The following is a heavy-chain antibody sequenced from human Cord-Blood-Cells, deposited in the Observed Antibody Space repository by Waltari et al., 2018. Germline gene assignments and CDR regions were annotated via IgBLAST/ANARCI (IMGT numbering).Heavy chain of an antibody. D-gene: IGHD6-25*01. CDR1: GFTFDDYA. J-gene: IGHJ3*02. Sequence: EVQLVESGGGLVQPGRSLRLSCAASGFTFDDYALHWVRQAPGKGLEGVSGISWNSGSIGYADSVKGRFTISRDNAKNSLYLQMNSLRAEDTALYYCAKDFWAALGAFDIWGQGTMVTVSS. CDR3: AKDFWAALGAFDI. V-gene: IGHV3-9*01. CDR2: ISWNSGSI.